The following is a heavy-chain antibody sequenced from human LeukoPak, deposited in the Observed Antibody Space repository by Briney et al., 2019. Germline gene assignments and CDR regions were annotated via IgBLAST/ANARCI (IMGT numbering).Heavy chain of an antibody. D-gene: IGHD2-15*01. V-gene: IGHV3-7*01. CDR3: ARAPGYCSGGSCWEYYFDY. CDR2: IKQDGSEK. Sequence: GGSLRLSCAASGFTVSSNYMSWVRQAPGKGLEWVANIKQDGSEKYYVDSVKGRFTISRDNAKNSLYLQMNSLRAEDTAVFYCARAPGYCSGGSCWEYYFDYWGQGTLVTVSS. J-gene: IGHJ4*02. CDR1: GFTVSSNY.